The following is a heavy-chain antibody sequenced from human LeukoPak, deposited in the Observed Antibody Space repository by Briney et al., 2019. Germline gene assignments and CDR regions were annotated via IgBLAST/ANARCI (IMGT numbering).Heavy chain of an antibody. V-gene: IGHV3-30*02. CDR1: GFTFSSYG. CDR2: IRYDGSNK. Sequence: SGGSLRLSCAASGFTFSSYGMHWVRQAPGKGLEWVAFIRYDGSNKYYADSVKGRFTISRDNAKNSLYLQMNSLRAEDTAVYYCARVYTTSSSWYGDFDYWGQGTLVTVSS. D-gene: IGHD6-13*01. J-gene: IGHJ4*02. CDR3: ARVYTTSSSWYGDFDY.